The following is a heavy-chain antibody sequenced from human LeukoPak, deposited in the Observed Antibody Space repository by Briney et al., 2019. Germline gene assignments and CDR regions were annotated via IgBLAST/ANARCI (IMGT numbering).Heavy chain of an antibody. Sequence: PGGSLRLSCAASGFTFSDYYMNWLRQAPGKGLEWISYMSSSGSTISYADSVTGRFTVSRDNAKNSLYLQMNGLRAEDTAVYYCARSILPAANAIDYWGQGTLLTVSS. CDR1: GFTFSDYY. CDR3: ARSILPAANAIDY. D-gene: IGHD2-2*01. CDR2: MSSSGSTI. J-gene: IGHJ4*02. V-gene: IGHV3-11*04.